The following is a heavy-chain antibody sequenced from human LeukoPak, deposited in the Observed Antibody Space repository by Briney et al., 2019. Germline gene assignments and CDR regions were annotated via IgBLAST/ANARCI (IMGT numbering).Heavy chain of an antibody. CDR1: GGSISSYY. CDR3: ARDLSWDPFNRRAFDI. D-gene: IGHD6-13*01. CDR2: IHYSGST. Sequence: SETLSLTCTVSGGSISSYYWSWIRQPPGKGLEWIGYIHYSGSTNYNPSLKSRVTISIDTSKNQFSLKLSSVTAADTAVFYCARDLSWDPFNRRAFDIWGQGTMVTVSS. V-gene: IGHV4-59*01. J-gene: IGHJ3*02.